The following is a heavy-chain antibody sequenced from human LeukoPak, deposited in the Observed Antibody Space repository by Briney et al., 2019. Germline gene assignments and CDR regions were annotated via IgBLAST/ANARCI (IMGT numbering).Heavy chain of an antibody. J-gene: IGHJ4*02. V-gene: IGHV3-30*18. D-gene: IGHD1-26*01. CDR2: ISYDGSNK. CDR3: AKIAGTYSPDY. CDR1: GFTFSSYG. Sequence: GGSLRLSCAASGFTFSSYGMHWVRQAPGKGLEWVAVISYDGSNKYYADSVKGRFTISRDNSKNTLYLQMNSLRAEDTAVYYCAKIAGTYSPDYWGQGTLITVSS.